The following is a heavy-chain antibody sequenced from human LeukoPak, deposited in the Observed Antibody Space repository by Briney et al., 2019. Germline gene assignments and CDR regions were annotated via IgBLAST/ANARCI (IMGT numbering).Heavy chain of an antibody. D-gene: IGHD6-13*01. CDR3: ARDTLFLSRLAAAAPVTDY. Sequence: PSQTLSLTCTVSGGSISSGSYYWSWIRQPAGKGLEWIGRIYTSGSTNYNPSLKSRVTISVDTSKNQFSLKLSSVTAADTAVYYCARDTLFLSRLAAAAPVTDYWGQGTLVTVSS. V-gene: IGHV4-61*02. J-gene: IGHJ4*02. CDR1: GGSISSGSYY. CDR2: IYTSGST.